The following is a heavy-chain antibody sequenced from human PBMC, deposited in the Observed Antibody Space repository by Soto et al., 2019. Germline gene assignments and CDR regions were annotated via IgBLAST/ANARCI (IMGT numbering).Heavy chain of an antibody. V-gene: IGHV1-18*01. D-gene: IGHD3-9*01. Sequence: ASLKVSCKSSGYTFTSYGISCVRHTPGQGLELMGWISAYNGNTNYAQKLQGRVTMTTDTSTSTAYMELRSLRSDDTAVYYCARFQSFDWLQPPEYWGQGTLVTVSS. CDR2: ISAYNGNT. CDR3: ARFQSFDWLQPPEY. CDR1: GYTFTSYG. J-gene: IGHJ4*02.